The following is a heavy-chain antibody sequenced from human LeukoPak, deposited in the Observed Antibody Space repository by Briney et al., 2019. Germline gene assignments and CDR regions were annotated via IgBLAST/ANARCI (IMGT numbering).Heavy chain of an antibody. CDR3: VRKSATRRTSELDY. D-gene: IGHD2-15*01. Sequence: ASVKISCKASGYTFSDYYVHGVRQAPGRGRECMVWITHNRGGTKYAQRYQGRVTMPRDTSISTDYMDLSSLGSDDTAVFYCVRKSATRRTSELDYWGQGTPVTVSS. CDR1: GYTFSDYY. J-gene: IGHJ4*02. CDR2: ITHNRGGT. V-gene: IGHV1-2*02.